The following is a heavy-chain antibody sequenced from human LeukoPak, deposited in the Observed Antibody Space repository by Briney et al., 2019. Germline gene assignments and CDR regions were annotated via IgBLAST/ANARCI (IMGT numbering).Heavy chain of an antibody. J-gene: IGHJ4*02. CDR1: GFTFSSYE. Sequence: GGSLRLSCAASGFTFSSYEVNWVRQAPGKGLEWVSYISSSGRTIYYADSVKGRFTISRDNAKNSLYLQMNSLRAEDTAVYYCARDPAPLGYWGQGTLVTVSS. D-gene: IGHD2-2*01. CDR2: ISSSGRTI. CDR3: ARDPAPLGY. V-gene: IGHV3-48*03.